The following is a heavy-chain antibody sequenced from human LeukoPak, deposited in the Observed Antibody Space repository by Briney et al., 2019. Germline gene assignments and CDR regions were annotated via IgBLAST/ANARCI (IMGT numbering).Heavy chain of an antibody. J-gene: IGHJ4*02. CDR3: ARDRKAGYYYGSGPYWGY. V-gene: IGHV1-2*02. Sequence: GASVNVSCKASGYTFTGYYMHWVRQAPGQGLEWMGWINPNSGGTNYAQKFQGRVTTTRDTSISTAYMELSRLRSDDTAVYYCARDRKAGYYYGSGPYWGYWGQGTLVTVSS. D-gene: IGHD3-10*01. CDR1: GYTFTGYY. CDR2: INPNSGGT.